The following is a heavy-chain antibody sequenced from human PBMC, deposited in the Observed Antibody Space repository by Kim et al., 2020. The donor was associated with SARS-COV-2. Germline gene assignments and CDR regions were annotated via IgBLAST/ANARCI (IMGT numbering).Heavy chain of an antibody. D-gene: IGHD2-2*01. CDR2: INTNTGNP. J-gene: IGHJ5*02. V-gene: IGHV7-4-1*02. CDR1: GYTFTSYA. Sequence: ASVNVSCKASGYTFTSYAINWVRQAPGQGLEWMGWINTNTGNPTYAQGFTGRFVFSLDTSVSTTYLQISSLKAEDTAVYYCARVPYCSSTSCYDWFDPWGQGTLVTVSS. CDR3: ARVPYCSSTSCYDWFDP.